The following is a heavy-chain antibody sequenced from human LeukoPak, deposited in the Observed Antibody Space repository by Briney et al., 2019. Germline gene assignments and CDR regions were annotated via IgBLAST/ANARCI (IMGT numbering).Heavy chain of an antibody. Sequence: ASVKVSCKASGYTFTSYDINWVRQATGQGLEWTGWMNPNSGNTGYAQKFQGRVTMTRNTSISTAYMELSSLRSEDTAVYYCARGQLITIFGVVIQNWFDPWGQGTLVTVSS. J-gene: IGHJ5*02. V-gene: IGHV1-8*01. CDR3: ARGQLITIFGVVIQNWFDP. CDR1: GYTFTSYD. D-gene: IGHD3-3*01. CDR2: MNPNSGNT.